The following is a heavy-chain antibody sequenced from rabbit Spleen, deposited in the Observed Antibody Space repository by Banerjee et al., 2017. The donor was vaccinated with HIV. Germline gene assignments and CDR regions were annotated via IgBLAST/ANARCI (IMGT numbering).Heavy chain of an antibody. CDR2: IDPVFGIT. V-gene: IGHV1S40*01. Sequence: QSLEESGGDLVKPGGTLTLTCTASGFSFSTSDYMNWVRQAPGKGLEWIGYIDPVFGITYYANWVNGRFSISRENAQNTVFLQMTSLTAADTATYFCARDGAGGSYFALWGPGTLVTVS. J-gene: IGHJ4*01. D-gene: IGHD8-1*01. CDR1: GFSFSTSDY. CDR3: ARDGAGGSYFAL.